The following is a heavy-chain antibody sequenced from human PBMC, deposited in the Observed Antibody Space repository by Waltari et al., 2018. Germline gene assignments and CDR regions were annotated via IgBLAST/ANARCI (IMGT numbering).Heavy chain of an antibody. Sequence: VQLVESGGGLVQPGGSFRLSCAASGFPFSTYWMDWVRQVPGKGLGWVARTNKEGSGTRYADSVEGRLTISGGNAKNTLHLQMTGLTAEDTAVYYCVREKGLNGGCVFDYWGRGTLVTVSS. CDR2: TNKEGSGT. CDR1: GFPFSTYW. V-gene: IGHV3-74*01. CDR3: VREKGLNGGCVFDY. J-gene: IGHJ4*02. D-gene: IGHD2-8*01.